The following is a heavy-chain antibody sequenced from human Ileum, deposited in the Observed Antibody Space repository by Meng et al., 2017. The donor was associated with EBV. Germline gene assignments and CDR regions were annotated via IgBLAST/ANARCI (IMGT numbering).Heavy chain of an antibody. CDR1: GGSITRSNW. J-gene: IGHJ4*02. CDR3: ASRPPYNQGVSLEY. D-gene: IGHD3-10*01. Sequence: VRLHESGPGLVGPSGTPSLPCPVSGGSITRSNWLTWVRQPPGKGLEWIGEIFHPASTNYNPSLQSRITMSIDESKNQFSLKLYFVTAADTAVYYCASRPPYNQGVSLEYWGQGTLVTVSS. CDR2: IFHPAST. V-gene: IGHV4-4*02.